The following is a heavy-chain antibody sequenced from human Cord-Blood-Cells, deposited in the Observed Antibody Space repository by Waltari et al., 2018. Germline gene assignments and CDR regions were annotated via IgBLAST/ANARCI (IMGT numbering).Heavy chain of an antibody. Sequence: QVQLQQWGTGLLKPSETLSLTCAVYGGSFSGYYWSWIRQPPGKGLEWLGEINHSGTTNYNPSLKSRVTISVDTSKNQFSLKLSSVTAADTAVYYCARVGSFSSSWYYYYYGMDVWGQGTTVTVSS. CDR2: INHSGTT. J-gene: IGHJ6*02. V-gene: IGHV4-34*01. CDR1: GGSFSGYY. CDR3: ARVGSFSSSWYYYYYGMDV. D-gene: IGHD6-13*01.